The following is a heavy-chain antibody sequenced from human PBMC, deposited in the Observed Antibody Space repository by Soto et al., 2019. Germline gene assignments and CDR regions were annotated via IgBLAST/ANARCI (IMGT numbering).Heavy chain of an antibody. D-gene: IGHD2-2*01. CDR2: ISYDGNNK. Sequence: GGSLRLSCAASGFLLSTYAMHWVRQAPGKGLEWVAIISYDGNNKYYADSVKGRFTISRDNSKNTLFLQMNSLRAEDTAVYYCARDPLYCTSASCSPLIFDYWGQGTRVTVSS. J-gene: IGHJ4*02. CDR1: GFLLSTYA. CDR3: ARDPLYCTSASCSPLIFDY. V-gene: IGHV3-30-3*01.